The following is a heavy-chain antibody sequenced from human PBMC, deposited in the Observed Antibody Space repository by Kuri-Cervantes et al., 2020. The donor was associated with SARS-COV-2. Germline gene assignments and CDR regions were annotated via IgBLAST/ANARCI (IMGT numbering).Heavy chain of an antibody. Sequence: SVKVSCKASGFTFTSSAVQWVRQARGQRLEWVGWIVVGSGNTNYAQKFQERVTITRDTSASTAYMELSSLRSEDTAVYYCAREYYDSSGYYYYYYYGMDVWGQGTTVTVSS. CDR2: IVVGSGNT. J-gene: IGHJ6*02. V-gene: IGHV1-58*01. CDR3: AREYYDSSGYYYYYYYGMDV. CDR1: GFTFTSSA. D-gene: IGHD3-22*01.